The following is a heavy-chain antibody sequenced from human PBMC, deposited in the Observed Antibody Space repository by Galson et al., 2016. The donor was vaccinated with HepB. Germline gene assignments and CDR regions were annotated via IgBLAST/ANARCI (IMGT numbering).Heavy chain of an antibody. V-gene: IGHV3-30*18. CDR3: AKDPEMEQGTAVGGAYYFFGMDV. CDR2: ISYDGNNK. Sequence: SLRLSCAASGFNFTNYGMHWVRQAPGKGLEWVALISYDGNNKYYLESVKGRFTNSRDNSKNTLNLQLDSLRTEDTAVYYCAKDPEMEQGTAVGGAYYFFGMDVWGQGTTVSV. CDR1: GFNFTNYG. D-gene: IGHD4-23*01. J-gene: IGHJ6*02.